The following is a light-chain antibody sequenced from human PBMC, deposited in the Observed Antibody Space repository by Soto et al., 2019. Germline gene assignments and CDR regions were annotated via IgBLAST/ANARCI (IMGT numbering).Light chain of an antibody. J-gene: IGKJ2*02. CDR3: QHSNSYLCT. CDR2: GAS. CDR1: QSISGW. V-gene: IGKV1-5*01. Sequence: DIQMTQSPSTLSASVGDRVTITCRASQSISGWLAWYQQKPGKAPNLLIYGASILASGVPSRFSGSGSETEFTLTISRLQPDDFATYYCQHSNSYLCTFGQGTKLEI.